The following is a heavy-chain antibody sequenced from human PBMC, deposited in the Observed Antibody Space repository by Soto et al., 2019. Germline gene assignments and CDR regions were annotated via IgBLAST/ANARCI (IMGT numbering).Heavy chain of an antibody. CDR3: TTTRTSTSCFDY. J-gene: IGHJ4*02. V-gene: IGHV3-15*07. Sequence: EVQLVESGGGLVKPGGSLRLSCATSGFTFNNAWMNWVRQAPGKGLEWVGRIKSNADGGTTEDAAPVKGRFTISRDDSKNTLYLQMNSLKTEDTAVYYCTTTRTSTSCFDYWGPGSLVGVCS. CDR1: GFTFNNAW. D-gene: IGHD2-2*01. CDR2: IKSNADGGTT.